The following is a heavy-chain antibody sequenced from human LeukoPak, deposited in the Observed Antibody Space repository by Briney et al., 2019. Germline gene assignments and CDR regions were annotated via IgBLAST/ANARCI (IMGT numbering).Heavy chain of an antibody. CDR1: GGSISSGSYY. CDR3: ASTSAGSGSHDAFDI. CDR2: IYTSGST. D-gene: IGHD3-10*01. J-gene: IGHJ3*02. Sequence: SQTLSLTCTVSGGSISSGSYYWSWIRQPAGKGLEWIGRIYTSGSTNYNPSLKSRVTISVDTSKNQFSLKLGSVTAADTAVYYCASTSAGSGSHDAFDIWGQGTMVTVSS. V-gene: IGHV4-61*02.